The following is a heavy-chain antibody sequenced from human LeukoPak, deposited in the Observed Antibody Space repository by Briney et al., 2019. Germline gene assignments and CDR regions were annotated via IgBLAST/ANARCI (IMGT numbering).Heavy chain of an antibody. CDR2: ISGSGGST. D-gene: IGHD2-2*01. Sequence: GGSLRLSCAASGFTFSSYAMSWVRQAPGKGLEWVSAISGSGGSTYYADSVKGRFTISRDNSKNTLYLQMNSLRAEDTAVYYCVSRVVTPYYYGMDVWGQGTTVTVSS. V-gene: IGHV3-23*01. CDR1: GFTFSSYA. J-gene: IGHJ6*02. CDR3: VSRVVTPYYYGMDV.